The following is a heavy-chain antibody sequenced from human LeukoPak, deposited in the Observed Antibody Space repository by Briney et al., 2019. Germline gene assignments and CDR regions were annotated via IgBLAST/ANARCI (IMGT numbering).Heavy chain of an antibody. Sequence: ASVKVSCKASGYTFTSYTVNWVRQAPGQGLEWMGWINTNTVNPTYAQGFTGRFVFSLDTSVSTASLQISSLKAEDTAVYYCARGYSSNWYSYYYGMDVWGQGTTVTVSS. D-gene: IGHD6-13*01. V-gene: IGHV7-4-1*02. CDR1: GYTFTSYT. CDR2: INTNTVNP. J-gene: IGHJ6*02. CDR3: ARGYSSNWYSYYYGMDV.